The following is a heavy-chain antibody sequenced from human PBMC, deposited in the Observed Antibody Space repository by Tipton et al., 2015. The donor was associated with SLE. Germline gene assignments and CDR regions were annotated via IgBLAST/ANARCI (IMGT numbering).Heavy chain of an antibody. CDR1: GFTFSSYA. V-gene: IGHV3-23*01. Sequence: SLRLSCAASGFTFSSYAMSWVRQAPGKGLEWVSAISGSGGSTYYADSVKGRFTISRDNSKNTLYLQMNSLRAEDTAVYYRAKDRGVSGSWDYYYGMDVWGQGTTVTVSS. CDR2: ISGSGGST. CDR3: AKDRGVSGSWDYYYGMDV. J-gene: IGHJ6*02. D-gene: IGHD1-26*01.